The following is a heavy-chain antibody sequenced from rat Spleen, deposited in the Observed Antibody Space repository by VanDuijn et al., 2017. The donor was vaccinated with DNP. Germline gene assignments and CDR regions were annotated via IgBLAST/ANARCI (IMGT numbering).Heavy chain of an antibody. CDR1: GYSITSNY. Sequence: EVQLQESGSGLVKPSQSLSLTCSVTGYSITSNYWGGIRKFPGDKMEYIGHLSYSGGTNYNASFKSRNSITRDTSKNHFFLHLNSVTNEDTATYYWARWTRYFDYWGQGVMVTVSS. V-gene: IGHV3-1*01. CDR2: LSYSGGT. CDR3: ARWTRYFDY. D-gene: IGHD1-7*01. J-gene: IGHJ2*01.